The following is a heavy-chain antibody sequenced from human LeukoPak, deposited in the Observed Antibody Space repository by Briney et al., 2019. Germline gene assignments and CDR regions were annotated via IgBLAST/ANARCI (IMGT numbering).Heavy chain of an antibody. CDR1: AGSTSRGDYY. Sequence: TQTLSLTCTVSAGSTSRGDYYWSWIRQPPGKRLLWIGSIYYSGSSYYNPSLKSRVTRSVDTSNNQFSLKLSSVTAADTAVYYCARVSAATMVRGVITQFDPWGQGTLVTVSS. V-gene: IGHV4-30-4*01. D-gene: IGHD3-10*01. CDR2: IYYSGSS. J-gene: IGHJ5*02. CDR3: ARVSAATMVRGVITQFDP.